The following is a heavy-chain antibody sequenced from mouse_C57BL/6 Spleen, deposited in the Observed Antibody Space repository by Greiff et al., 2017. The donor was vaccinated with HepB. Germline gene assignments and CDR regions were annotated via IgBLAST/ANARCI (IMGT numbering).Heavy chain of an antibody. J-gene: IGHJ2*01. CDR1: GFSLSTSGMG. CDR2: IYWDDDT. D-gene: IGHD2-2*01. V-gene: IGHV8-12*01. CDR3: ARSFYGYDYFDY. Sequence: QVTLKECGPGILQSSQTLSLTCSFSGFSLSTSGMGVSWIRQPSGKGLEWLSHIYWDDDTRYNPSLKSRLTISKDTSRNQVFLQITSVDTADTATYYGARSFYGYDYFDYWGQGTTLTVSS.